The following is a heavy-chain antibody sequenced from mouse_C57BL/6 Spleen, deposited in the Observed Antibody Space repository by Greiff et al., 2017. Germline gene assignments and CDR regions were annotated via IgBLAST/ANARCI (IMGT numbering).Heavy chain of an antibody. CDR2: IWTGGGT. Sequence: VKLVESGPGLVAPSQSLSITCTVSGFSLTSYAISWVRQPPGKGLEWLGVIWTGGGTNYNSALRSRLSIIKDNSTSQVFLKMNSLQTADTARYYCARIGDGYCSYYAIDYWGQGTSVTVAS. V-gene: IGHV2-9-1*01. CDR1: GFSLTSYA. CDR3: ARIGDGYCSYYAIDY. J-gene: IGHJ4*01. D-gene: IGHD2-3*01.